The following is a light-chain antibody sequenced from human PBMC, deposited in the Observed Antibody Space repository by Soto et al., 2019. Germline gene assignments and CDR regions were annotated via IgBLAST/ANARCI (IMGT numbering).Light chain of an antibody. CDR3: SSYTTRNTEV. CDR1: SSDVGAFNY. CDR2: DVT. V-gene: IGLV2-14*03. Sequence: QSVLTQAASVSGSPGQSICISCIGTSSDVGAFNYVSWYQHHPGKAPQLIIYDVTSRPSGVSNRFSASKSGNTASLTISGLQAEDEADYYCSSYTTRNTEVFGTGTKVTVL. J-gene: IGLJ1*01.